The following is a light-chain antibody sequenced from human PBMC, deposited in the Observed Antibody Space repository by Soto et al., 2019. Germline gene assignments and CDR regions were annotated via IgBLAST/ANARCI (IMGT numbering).Light chain of an antibody. CDR2: RTS. CDR1: ESFSSSF. J-gene: IGKJ1*01. V-gene: IGKV3-20*01. CDR3: QHYGTSLWT. Sequence: EVVLTQSPGTLSLSPGERATLSCRASESFSSSFLTWYQQKPGQAPRLLIYRTSNRVTGIPDRFSGSGSGTDFTLTISRLEPEDFAVYFCQHYGTSLWTFGQGTQVDI.